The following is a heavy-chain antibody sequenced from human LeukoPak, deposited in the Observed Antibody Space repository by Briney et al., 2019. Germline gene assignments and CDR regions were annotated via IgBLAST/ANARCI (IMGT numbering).Heavy chain of an antibody. CDR3: AKDPHYDILTGYYPSY. CDR2: ISSSSSYI. CDR1: GFIFSSYS. Sequence: GGSLRLSCAASGFIFSSYSMNWVRQAPGKGLEWVSSISSSSSYIYYVDSVKGRFTISRDNAKNSLYLQMNSLRAEDTAVYYCAKDPHYDILTGYYPSYWGQGTLVTVSS. J-gene: IGHJ4*02. V-gene: IGHV3-21*01. D-gene: IGHD3-9*01.